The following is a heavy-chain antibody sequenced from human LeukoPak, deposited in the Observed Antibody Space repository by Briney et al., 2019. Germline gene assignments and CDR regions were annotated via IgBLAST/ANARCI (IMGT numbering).Heavy chain of an antibody. D-gene: IGHD5-12*01. CDR3: ARVSDVVAQAFDY. Sequence: SVKVSCKPSGGTFSSYGFSWVRQAPGQGLEWMGGIVPIFGTTNYAQKFQGRVSITADESTSTAYMDLSSLRSEDTAAYYCARVSDVVAQAFDYWGQGTLVTVSS. CDR2: IVPIFGTT. CDR1: GGTFSSYG. J-gene: IGHJ4*02. V-gene: IGHV1-69*13.